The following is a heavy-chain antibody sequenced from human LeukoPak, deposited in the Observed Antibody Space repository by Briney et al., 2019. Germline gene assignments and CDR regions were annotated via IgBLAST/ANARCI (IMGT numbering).Heavy chain of an antibody. CDR2: IRYDGSNK. CDR3: ARVYYYDSSGYLNPFDN. J-gene: IGHJ4*02. CDR1: GFTFSSYG. D-gene: IGHD3-22*01. V-gene: IGHV3-30*02. Sequence: GGSLRLSCAASGFTFSSYGMHWVRQAPGKGLEWVAFIRYDGSNKYYADSVKGRFTISRDNSKNTLYLQMNSLRAEDTAVYYCARVYYYDSSGYLNPFDNWGQGTLVTVSS.